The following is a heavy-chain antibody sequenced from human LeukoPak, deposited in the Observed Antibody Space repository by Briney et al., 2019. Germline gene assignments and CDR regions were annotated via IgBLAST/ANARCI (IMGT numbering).Heavy chain of an antibody. CDR2: IYSGGST. CDR1: GFTVSSNY. CDR3: ARVQDDYDILTGYFYYGMDV. V-gene: IGHV3-53*01. J-gene: IGHJ6*02. Sequence: GGSLRLSCAASGFTVSSNYMSWVRKAPGKGMEWVSVIYSGGSTYYADSVKGRFTISRDNSKNTLYLQMNSLRAEDTAVYYCARVQDDYDILTGYFYYGMDVWGQGTTVTVSS. D-gene: IGHD3-9*01.